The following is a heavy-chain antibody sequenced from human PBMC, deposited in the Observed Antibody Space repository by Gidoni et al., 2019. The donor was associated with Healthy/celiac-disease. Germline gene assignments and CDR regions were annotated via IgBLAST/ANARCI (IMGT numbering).Heavy chain of an antibody. J-gene: IGHJ4*02. CDR3: ARDKDEVYCSGGSCYSFDY. D-gene: IGHD2-15*01. Sequence: QVQLVESGGGVVQPGRSLRLSCAASGFTFRSYAMHWVRQAPGKGLEWGAVISYDGSNKYYADSVKGRFTISRDNSKNTLYLQMNSLRAEDTAVYYCARDKDEVYCSGGSCYSFDYWGQGTLVTVSS. V-gene: IGHV3-30*04. CDR2: ISYDGSNK. CDR1: GFTFRSYA.